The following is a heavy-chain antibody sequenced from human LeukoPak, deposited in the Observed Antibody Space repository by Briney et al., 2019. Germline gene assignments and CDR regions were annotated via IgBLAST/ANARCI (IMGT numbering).Heavy chain of an antibody. CDR2: IYHSGST. D-gene: IGHD3-16*01. CDR1: GGSISSGGYS. Sequence: SETLSLTCTVSGGSISSGGYSWSWIRQPPGKGLEWIGYIYHSGSTYYNPSLKSRVTISVDRSKNQFSLKLSSVTAADMAVYYCARGGKWPQTHHFDYGGKGTWVTVPS. V-gene: IGHV4-30-2*01. CDR3: ARGGKWPQTHHFDY. J-gene: IGHJ4*02.